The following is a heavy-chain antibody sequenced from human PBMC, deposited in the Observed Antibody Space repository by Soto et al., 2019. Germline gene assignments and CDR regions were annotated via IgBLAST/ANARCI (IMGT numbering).Heavy chain of an antibody. CDR1: GGSFSGYY. J-gene: IGHJ6*02. V-gene: IGHV4-34*01. Sequence: QVQLQQWGAGLLKPSETLSLTCAVYGGSFSGYYWSWIRQPPGKGLEWIGEINHSGSTNYNPSLKSRVTISVDTSKNQFSLKLSSVTAADTAVYYCARAAVQWLVRHYYYGMDVWGQGTTVTVSS. D-gene: IGHD6-19*01. CDR2: INHSGST. CDR3: ARAAVQWLVRHYYYGMDV.